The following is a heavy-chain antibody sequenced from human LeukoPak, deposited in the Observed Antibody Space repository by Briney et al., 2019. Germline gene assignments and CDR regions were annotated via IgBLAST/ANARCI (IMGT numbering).Heavy chain of an antibody. CDR2: IWYDGSNK. CDR3: ARDGYSSSWYVSY. Sequence: GGSLRLSCAASGFTFSTYGMHWVRQAPGKGLEWVAVIWYDGSNKYYADSVKGRFTISRDNSKNTLYLQMNSLRAEDTAVYYCARDGYSSSWYVSYWGQGTLVTVSS. V-gene: IGHV3-33*01. CDR1: GFTFSTYG. D-gene: IGHD6-13*01. J-gene: IGHJ4*02.